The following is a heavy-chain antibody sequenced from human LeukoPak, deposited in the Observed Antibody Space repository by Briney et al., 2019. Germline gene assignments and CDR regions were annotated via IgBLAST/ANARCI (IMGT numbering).Heavy chain of an antibody. CDR1: GGSISSSSYY. CDR2: IYYSGST. Sequence: PSETLSLTCTVSGGSISSSSYYWGWIRQPPGKGLEWIGSIYYSGSTCYNPSLKSRVTISVDTSKNQFSLKLSSVTAADTAVYYCARRQSTYCSSTSCYRRDVDYWGQGTLVTVSS. CDR3: ARRQSTYCSSTSCYRRDVDY. J-gene: IGHJ4*02. D-gene: IGHD2-2*01. V-gene: IGHV4-39*01.